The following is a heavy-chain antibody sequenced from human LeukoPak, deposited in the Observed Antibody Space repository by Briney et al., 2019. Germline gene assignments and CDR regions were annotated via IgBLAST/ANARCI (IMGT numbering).Heavy chain of an antibody. CDR1: GFTFSSSA. D-gene: IGHD2-21*01. CDR3: AKDRAGHMKI. V-gene: IGHV3-23*01. J-gene: IGHJ3*02. CDR2: ITGSGRGDST. Sequence: GGSLRLSCAASGFTFSSSAMSWVRQAPGKGLEWVSSITGSGRGDSTNYADSVKGRFTISRDNAKNSLYLQMNSLRAEDTAVYYCAKDRAGHMKIWGQGTMVTVSP.